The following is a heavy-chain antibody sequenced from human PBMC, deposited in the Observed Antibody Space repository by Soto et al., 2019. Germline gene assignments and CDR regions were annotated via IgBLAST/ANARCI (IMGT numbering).Heavy chain of an antibody. Sequence: QVQLVESGGGVVQPGRSLRLSGAASGFTFSSYAMHWVRQAPGKGLGWVAVIPYDGSNKYYADSVKGRFTISRDNSKNTLYLQMNSLRAEDTAVYYCARGAEQWLVDHGMDVWGQGTTVTVSS. V-gene: IGHV3-30-3*01. CDR1: GFTFSSYA. D-gene: IGHD6-19*01. CDR2: IPYDGSNK. CDR3: ARGAEQWLVDHGMDV. J-gene: IGHJ6*02.